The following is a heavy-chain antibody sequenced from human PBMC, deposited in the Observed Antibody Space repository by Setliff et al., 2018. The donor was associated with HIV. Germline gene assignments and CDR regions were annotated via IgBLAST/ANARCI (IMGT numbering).Heavy chain of an antibody. D-gene: IGHD1-1*01. CDR2: MYPNGRT. CDR3: ATPHREREDEAFDI. J-gene: IGHJ3*02. Sequence: PSETLSLTCNVSGFSIGPFSSWGWVRQPPGKGLEWVGSMYPNGRTYYNPSVKSRVTISGDTSKNQFFLKLSSVTAADPAMYYCATPHREREDEAFDIWGQGTKVTVSS. V-gene: IGHV4-38-2*02. CDR1: GFSIGPFSS.